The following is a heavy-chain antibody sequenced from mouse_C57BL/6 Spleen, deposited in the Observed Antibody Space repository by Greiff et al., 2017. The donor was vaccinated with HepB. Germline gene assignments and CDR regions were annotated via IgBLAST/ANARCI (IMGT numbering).Heavy chain of an antibody. CDR2: IDPSDSET. D-gene: IGHD1-1*01. Sequence: VQLKQPGAELVRPGSSVKLSCKASGYTFTSYWMHWVKQRPIQGLEWIGNIDPSDSETHYNQKFKDKATLTVDKSSSTAYMQLSSLTSEDSAVYYCARLYYYGSRVDYWGQGTTLTVSS. CDR3: ARLYYYGSRVDY. J-gene: IGHJ2*01. V-gene: IGHV1-52*01. CDR1: GYTFTSYW.